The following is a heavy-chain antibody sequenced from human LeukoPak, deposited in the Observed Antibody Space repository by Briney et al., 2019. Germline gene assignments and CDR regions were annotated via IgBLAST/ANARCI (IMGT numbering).Heavy chain of an antibody. CDR1: GFSFSRYW. Sequence: GGSLRLSCAASGFSFSRYWMTWVRQAPGKGLEWVANVKDDGSQKYYVDSVKGRFTILKDNAKNSVYLQMNSLRGEDTAVYFCTRDAIRGFDQWGQGTLVTVS. CDR3: TRDAIRGFDQ. D-gene: IGHD2-21*01. V-gene: IGHV3-7*03. J-gene: IGHJ4*02. CDR2: VKDDGSQK.